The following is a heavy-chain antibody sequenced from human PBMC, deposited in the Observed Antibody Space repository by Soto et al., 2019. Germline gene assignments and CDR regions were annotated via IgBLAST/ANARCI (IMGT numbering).Heavy chain of an antibody. CDR2: IYLGDSDT. CDR1: GYTFTDYW. Sequence: PGASLKISCKGSGYTFTDYWIGWVRQLPGKGLEWMGIIYLGDSDTRYSPFFQGHVTITVDKSTSTAYLQWNTLKASDTAMYYCARSLRGYYYYGMDVWGQGTTVTV. CDR3: ARSLRGYYYYGMDV. J-gene: IGHJ6*02. V-gene: IGHV5-51*01. D-gene: IGHD3-16*01.